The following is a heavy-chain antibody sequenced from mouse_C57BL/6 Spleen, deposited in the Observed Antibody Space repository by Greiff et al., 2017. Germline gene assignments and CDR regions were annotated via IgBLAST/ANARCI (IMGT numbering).Heavy chain of an antibody. D-gene: IGHD1-1*01. CDR2: SRKKANDYTT. CDR1: GFPFSDFY. J-gene: IGHJ4*01. Sequence: EVQVVESGGGLVQSGRSLRLSCATSGFPFSDFYMEWVRQAPGKGLGWIAASRKKANDYTTEYSASVKGRFIVSRDTSQSILYLQMNALRAEDTAIYYCARDGYYVAMDYWGQGTSVTVSS. CDR3: ARDGYYVAMDY. V-gene: IGHV7-1*01.